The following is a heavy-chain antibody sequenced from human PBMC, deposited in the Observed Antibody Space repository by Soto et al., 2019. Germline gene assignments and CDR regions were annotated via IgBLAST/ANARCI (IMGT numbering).Heavy chain of an antibody. Sequence: QVHLVQSGAEVKKPGASVKVSCKGSGYAFTTYGITWVRQAPGQGLEWMGWISAHNGNTNYAQKLQGRGTVTRDTSTSTAYMELRSLRSDDTAVYYCARGMYGDYWGQGALVTVSS. J-gene: IGHJ4*02. V-gene: IGHV1-18*01. CDR2: ISAHNGNT. CDR1: GYAFTTYG. D-gene: IGHD2-8*01. CDR3: ARGMYGDY.